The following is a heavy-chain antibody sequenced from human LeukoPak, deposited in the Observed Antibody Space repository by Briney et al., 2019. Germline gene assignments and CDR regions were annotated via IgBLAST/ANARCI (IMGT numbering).Heavy chain of an antibody. D-gene: IGHD6-13*01. CDR1: GFTVSGNY. J-gene: IGHJ4*02. CDR2: IYSGGST. Sequence: GGSLRLSCAASGFTVSGNYMSWVRQAPGKGLEWVSIIYSGGSTYHADSVKGRFTISRDNSKNTLYLQMNSLRAEDTAVYYCARARHSSSWYYFDYWGQGTLVTVSS. V-gene: IGHV3-66*02. CDR3: ARARHSSSWYYFDY.